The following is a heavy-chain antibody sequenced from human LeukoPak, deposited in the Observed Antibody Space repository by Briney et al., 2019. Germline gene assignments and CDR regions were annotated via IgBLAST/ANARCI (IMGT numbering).Heavy chain of an antibody. CDR1: GFTFGDYA. J-gene: IGHJ4*02. D-gene: IGHD6-13*01. CDR2: IKQDGSET. Sequence: GGSLRLSCTASGFTFGDYAMSWVRQAPGKGLEWVANIKQDGSETYYVDSVKGRFTISRDNAKNLLYLEMNSLRAEDTALYYCARVDGSSSCPDYWGQGTLVTVSS. V-gene: IGHV3-7*01. CDR3: ARVDGSSSCPDY.